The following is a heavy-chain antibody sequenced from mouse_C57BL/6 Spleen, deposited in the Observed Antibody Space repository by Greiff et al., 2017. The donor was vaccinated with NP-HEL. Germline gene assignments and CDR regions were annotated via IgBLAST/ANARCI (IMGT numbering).Heavy chain of an antibody. Sequence: QVQLQQSGAELVKPGASVKLSCKASGYTFTEYTIHWVKPRSGQGLEWIGWFYSGCGSIKYNEKFKDKATLTADKSSSTVYMELSRWTSEDSAVYFCARHEEPTRDPYAMDYWGQGTSVTVSS. CDR1: GYTFTEYT. J-gene: IGHJ4*01. V-gene: IGHV1-62-2*01. CDR2: FYSGCGSI. CDR3: ARHEEPTRDPYAMDY.